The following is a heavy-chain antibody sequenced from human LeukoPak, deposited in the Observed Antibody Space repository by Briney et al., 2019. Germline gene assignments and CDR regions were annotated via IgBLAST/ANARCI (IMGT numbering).Heavy chain of an antibody. CDR2: ITPTSSYI. J-gene: IGHJ4*02. V-gene: IGHV3-21*01. CDR1: GFTFSSFS. D-gene: IGHD3-22*01. CDR3: VRLRRSSATGGYYYYYDY. Sequence: GGSLRLSCGASGFTFSSFSMNWVRQAPGKGLEWVSSITPTSSYIYYADSVRGRFTIPRDNAKNSLFLQMDSLSAEDTAVYYCVRLRRSSATGGYYYYYDYWGQGILVTVSS.